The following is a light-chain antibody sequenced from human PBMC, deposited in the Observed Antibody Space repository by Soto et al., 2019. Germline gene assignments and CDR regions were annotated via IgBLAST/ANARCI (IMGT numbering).Light chain of an antibody. V-gene: IGKV3D-15*01. Sequence: EIVLTQSPATLSLSPGERATLSCRASETINNNLVWYQQKPGQPPRLLIHEASTRVTGIPARFSGSGSGTEFTLTISSLQSEDFPVYYCQQYNNWPRTFGQGTKVEI. CDR3: QQYNNWPRT. CDR2: EAS. J-gene: IGKJ1*01. CDR1: ETINNN.